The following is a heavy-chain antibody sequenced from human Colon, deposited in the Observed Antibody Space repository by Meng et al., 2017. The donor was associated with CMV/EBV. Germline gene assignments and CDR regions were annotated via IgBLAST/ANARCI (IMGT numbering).Heavy chain of an antibody. J-gene: IGHJ4*02. CDR3: ATDYGGYYFDR. CDR1: GGSNSSSTYY. D-gene: IGHD4-23*01. CDR2: IYYSGYT. Sequence: LQESRPRLVASSDTLSLTCTVSGGSNSSSTYYWGWIRQTPGKGLEWIGNIYYSGYTYYNPSLKSRLTISVDTSKNQFSLKLTSVTAADTAVYYCATDYGGYYFDRWGQGTLVTVSS. V-gene: IGHV4-39*07.